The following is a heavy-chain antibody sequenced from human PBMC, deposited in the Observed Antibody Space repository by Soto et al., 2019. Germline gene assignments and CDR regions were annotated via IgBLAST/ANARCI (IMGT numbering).Heavy chain of an antibody. CDR3: ARDITMVRGVSDPPDY. D-gene: IGHD3-10*01. CDR1: GFTFSRYE. V-gene: IGHV3-48*03. Sequence: GGSLRLSCAASGFTFSRYEMNWVRQAPGKGLQWLSYISGNGSTIHYADSVKGRFTVSRDNAQKQLYLQMNSLRAEDTAVYYCARDITMVRGVSDPPDYWGQGTLVTVSS. J-gene: IGHJ4*02. CDR2: ISGNGSTI.